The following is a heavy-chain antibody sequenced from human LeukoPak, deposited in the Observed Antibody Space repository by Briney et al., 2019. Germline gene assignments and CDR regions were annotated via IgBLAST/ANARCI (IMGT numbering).Heavy chain of an antibody. CDR2: ISPRDGNT. V-gene: IGHV3-23*01. Sequence: GGSLRLSCAASGFTFSKYAMSWVRQAPGKGLEWVSAISPRDGNTFYADSVKGRFTISRDNSKNTLSLQMNSLRAEDTALYYCAKDSSVPYGITEWGQGTLVTVS. D-gene: IGHD4-17*01. CDR3: AKDSSVPYGITE. J-gene: IGHJ4*02. CDR1: GFTFSKYA.